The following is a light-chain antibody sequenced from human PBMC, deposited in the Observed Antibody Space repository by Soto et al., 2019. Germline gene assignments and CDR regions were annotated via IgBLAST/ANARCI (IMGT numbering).Light chain of an antibody. Sequence: EIVLTQSPGTLSSSPGERATLSCRASQSVTRNYLAWYQQKPGQAPRLLIYGASSRATGIPDRFSGSGSGTDFTLTISRLEPQDFAVFYCQQYNSWPLTFGGGTKVEIK. V-gene: IGKV3-20*01. CDR1: QSVTRNY. CDR3: QQYNSWPLT. J-gene: IGKJ4*01. CDR2: GAS.